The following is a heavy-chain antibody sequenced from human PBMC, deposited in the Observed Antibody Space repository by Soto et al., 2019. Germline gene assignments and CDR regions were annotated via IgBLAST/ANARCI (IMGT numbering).Heavy chain of an antibody. CDR1: TFTINTYS. CDR3: ARSQRNGAMDV. V-gene: IGHV3-21*01. CDR2: IASGSSFI. J-gene: IGHJ6*02. Sequence: GGSLRLSCVASTFTINTYSLNWVRQAPGKGLEWVSSIASGSSFIDYADSVKGRFTISRDDAKNSLFLQMSSLRADDTAVYYCARSQRNGAMDVWGQGTTVTVSS. D-gene: IGHD2-8*01.